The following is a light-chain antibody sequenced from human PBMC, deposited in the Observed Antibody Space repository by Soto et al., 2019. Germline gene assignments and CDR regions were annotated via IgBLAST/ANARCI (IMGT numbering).Light chain of an antibody. CDR1: SSDVGSYNY. V-gene: IGLV2-8*01. CDR2: EVT. Sequence: QSALTQPPSASGSPGQSVTISCTGTSSDVGSYNYVSWYQQYPGKAPKLMIYEVTKRPSGVPDRFSGSKSGNTASLTVSGLQAEDEADYYCPSYAGSNHHVFGTGTKLTVL. CDR3: PSYAGSNHHV. J-gene: IGLJ1*01.